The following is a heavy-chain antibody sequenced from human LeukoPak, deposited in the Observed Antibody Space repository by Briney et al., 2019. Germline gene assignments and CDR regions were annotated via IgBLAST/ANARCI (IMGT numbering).Heavy chain of an antibody. J-gene: IGHJ5*02. CDR1: GYTFTRYG. CDR3: GRALGSMVRGVPNWVDP. V-gene: IGHV1-18*04. Sequence: ASVKVSCKASGYTFTRYGITWVRQAPGQGLEWMGWISAYNGNTNYAQKLQGRVTMTTDTSTDTACMELRSLRSDDTAVYYCGRALGSMVRGVPNWVDPWGQGTLVTVSS. CDR2: ISAYNGNT. D-gene: IGHD3-10*01.